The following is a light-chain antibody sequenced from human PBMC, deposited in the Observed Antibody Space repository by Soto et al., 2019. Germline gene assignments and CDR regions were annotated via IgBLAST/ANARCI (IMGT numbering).Light chain of an antibody. CDR3: QQYGSSPRWT. CDR2: DAS. J-gene: IGKJ5*01. V-gene: IGKV3-20*01. Sequence: EILMTQSPATLSLSPAEISALSFRSSQSISSDLAWYQQNPGQAPRLLIYDASTRATGIPARFSGSGSGTDFTLTISRLEPEDFAVYYCQQYGSSPRWTFGQGTRLEIK. CDR1: QSISSD.